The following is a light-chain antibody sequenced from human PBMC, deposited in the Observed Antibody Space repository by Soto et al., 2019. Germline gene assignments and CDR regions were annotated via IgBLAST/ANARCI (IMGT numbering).Light chain of an antibody. CDR2: DVS. Sequence: SAPTKPAPRSGVPGRWSPLSCNRTSSYGCGYNYVSWYQQHPGKAPKFMIYDVSNRPSGVSNRFSGSKSGNTASLTISGLQAEDEADYYCCSYTTSNTRQIVFGTGTKVTVL. CDR3: CSYTTSNTRQIV. CDR1: SSYGCGYNY. V-gene: IGLV2-14*01. J-gene: IGLJ1*01.